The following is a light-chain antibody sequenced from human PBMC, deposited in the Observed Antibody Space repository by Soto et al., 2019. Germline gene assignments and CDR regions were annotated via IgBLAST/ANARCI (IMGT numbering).Light chain of an antibody. CDR3: QQYGSSPT. CDR2: GAS. CDR1: QSVSSSY. V-gene: IGKV3-20*01. J-gene: IGKJ1*01. Sequence: EIVLTQSPGTLSLSPGERATLSCRASQSVSSSYLAWYQQKPGQAPRLLIYGASSRATGIPDRFSGSGSGTDFPLTISRLELEDFAVYYCQQYGSSPTFGQGTKGKTK.